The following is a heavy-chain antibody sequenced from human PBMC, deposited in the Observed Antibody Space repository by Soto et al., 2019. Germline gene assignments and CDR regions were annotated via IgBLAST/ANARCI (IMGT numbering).Heavy chain of an antibody. Sequence: PGGSLRLSCAASGFTFSSYAMHWVRQAPGKGLEWVAVISYDGSNKYYADSVKGRFTISRDNSKNTLYLQMNSLRAEDTAVYYCARSPGRGYSYGGYFDYWGQGTLVIVSS. CDR1: GFTFSSYA. CDR3: ARSPGRGYSYGGYFDY. CDR2: ISYDGSNK. D-gene: IGHD5-18*01. V-gene: IGHV3-30-3*01. J-gene: IGHJ4*02.